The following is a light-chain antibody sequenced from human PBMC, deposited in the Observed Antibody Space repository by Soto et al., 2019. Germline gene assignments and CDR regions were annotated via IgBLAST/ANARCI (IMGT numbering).Light chain of an antibody. V-gene: IGKV1-39*01. CDR3: LQTYTVPRT. Sequence: DILMTQSPSSLSASVGDRVTITCRASQSISTSLCWFQQKPGRAPKLLISDASTLQSGVPSRFSGSGFGTDFTLTISSLQPEDFAAYYCLQTYTVPRTFGQGTNLDIK. CDR1: QSISTS. J-gene: IGKJ2*01. CDR2: DAS.